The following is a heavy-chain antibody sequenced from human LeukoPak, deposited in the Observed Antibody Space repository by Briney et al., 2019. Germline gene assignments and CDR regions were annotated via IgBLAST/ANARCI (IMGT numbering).Heavy chain of an antibody. CDR3: ARGAGVFDY. V-gene: IGHV3-30*02. Sequence: GGSLRLSCAASGFTFSNYGMHWVRQAPGKGLEWVAFIRSDGINKYYADSVKGRFTISRDNSKNTLYLQMNSLRAEDTTVYYCARGAGVFDYWGQGTLVTVSS. J-gene: IGHJ4*02. CDR1: GFTFSNYG. CDR2: IRSDGINK. D-gene: IGHD3-10*01.